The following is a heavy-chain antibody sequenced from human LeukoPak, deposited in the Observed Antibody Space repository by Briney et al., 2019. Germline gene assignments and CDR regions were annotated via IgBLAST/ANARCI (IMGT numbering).Heavy chain of an antibody. D-gene: IGHD3-22*01. Sequence: ASVKVSCKASGYIFTSYGISWVRQAPGQGLEWMGWTSTNKGNTNYAQRLQGRVTMTTDTSTSTAYMELSRLRSDDTAVYYCARDPASVTDSSGYYLGFNWGQGTLVTVSS. CDR1: GYIFTSYG. J-gene: IGHJ4*02. CDR3: ARDPASVTDSSGYYLGFN. V-gene: IGHV1-18*01. CDR2: TSTNKGNT.